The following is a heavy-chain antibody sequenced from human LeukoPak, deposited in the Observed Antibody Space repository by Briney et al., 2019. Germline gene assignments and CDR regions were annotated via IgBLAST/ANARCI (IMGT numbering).Heavy chain of an antibody. V-gene: IGHV3-48*01. CDR2: ISSSSSTI. Sequence: GGSLRLSCAASGFTFSNYNMNWVRQAPGKGLGWVSYISSSSSTIYYADSVKGRFTISRDNAKNSLYLLMNSLRAEDTAVYFCARRYNYYDSSGYYNWGQGTLVTVSS. D-gene: IGHD3-22*01. J-gene: IGHJ4*02. CDR3: ARRYNYYDSSGYYN. CDR1: GFTFSNYN.